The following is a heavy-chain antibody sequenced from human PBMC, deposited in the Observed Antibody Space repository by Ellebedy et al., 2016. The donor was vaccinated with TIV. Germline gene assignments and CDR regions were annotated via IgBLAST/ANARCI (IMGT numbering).Heavy chain of an antibody. D-gene: IGHD2-2*01. Sequence: AASVKVSCKASGYTFTSYGISWVRQAPGQGLEWMGWISAYNGNTNYAQKLQGRVTMTTDTSTSTVYMELSSLRSEDTAVYYCAGGGSVQLLDYWGQGTLVTVSS. CDR1: GYTFTSYG. CDR2: ISAYNGNT. J-gene: IGHJ4*02. CDR3: AGGGSVQLLDY. V-gene: IGHV1-18*01.